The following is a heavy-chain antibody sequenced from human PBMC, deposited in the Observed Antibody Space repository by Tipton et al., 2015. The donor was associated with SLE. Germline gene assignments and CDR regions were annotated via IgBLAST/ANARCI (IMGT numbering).Heavy chain of an antibody. V-gene: IGHV1-18*01. CDR2: ISTYRNHT. D-gene: IGHD7-27*01. J-gene: IGHJ4*02. CDR3: ARGTGDIRY. CDR1: GDTFSTKA. Sequence: QLVQSGPEVKKPGSSVKVSCKASGDTFSTKAISWVRQAPGQGLEWMGWISTYRNHTSFAQNFQGRLTLTTDTSTATAYMELRNLKSDDTALYYCARGTGDIRYWGQGTLVTVSS.